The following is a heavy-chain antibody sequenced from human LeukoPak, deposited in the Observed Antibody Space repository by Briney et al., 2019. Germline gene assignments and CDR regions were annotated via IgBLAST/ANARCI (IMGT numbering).Heavy chain of an antibody. D-gene: IGHD4-17*01. V-gene: IGHV4-31*03. J-gene: IGHJ5*02. CDR3: ASLFGDYSWFDP. CDR1: GGPISSGGYY. CDR2: IYYSGST. Sequence: SETLSLTCTVSGGPISSGGYYWSWIRQHPGKGLEWIGYIYYSGSTYYNPSLKSRVTISVDTSKNQFSLKLSSVTAAATAVYYCASLFGDYSWFDPWGQGTLVTVSS.